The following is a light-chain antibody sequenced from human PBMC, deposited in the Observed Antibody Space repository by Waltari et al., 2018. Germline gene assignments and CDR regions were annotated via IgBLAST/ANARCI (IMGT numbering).Light chain of an antibody. CDR2: TNG. CDR3: SAWDDSLNGVV. Sequence: QSVLTQPPSASGTPGQRVTISCSGSRSNIGSRTVKWYQQFQGTAPNLRIYTNGQRHSGVPDRFPAAKSGTSASLAISGLQSEDEADYYCSAWDDSLNGVVVGGGTKLTVL. CDR1: RSNIGSRT. J-gene: IGLJ2*01. V-gene: IGLV1-44*01.